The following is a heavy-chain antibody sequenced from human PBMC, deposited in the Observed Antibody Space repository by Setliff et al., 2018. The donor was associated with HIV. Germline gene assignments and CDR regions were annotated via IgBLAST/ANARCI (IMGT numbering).Heavy chain of an antibody. Sequence: GASVKVSCKGSGGTFSSYAMSWVRQAPGQGLEWMGGIIPIFGPTNYAQKFQGRLTITADESTSTAYMELSSLRSEDTAVYYCVGLGYSFSYRWWFDPWGQGTLVTVSS. V-gene: IGHV1-69*13. CDR2: IIPIFGPT. CDR1: GGTFSSYA. D-gene: IGHD5-18*01. CDR3: VGLGYSFSYRWWFDP. J-gene: IGHJ5*02.